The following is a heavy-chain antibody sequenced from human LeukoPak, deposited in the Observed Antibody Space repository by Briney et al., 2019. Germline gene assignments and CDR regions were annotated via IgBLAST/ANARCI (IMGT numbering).Heavy chain of an antibody. J-gene: IGHJ4*02. Sequence: PSETLSLTRAVYGGSFSGYYWSWIRQPPGKGLEWIGEINHSGSTNYNPSLKSRVTISVDTSKNQFSLKLSSVTAADTAVYYCARGPGYCSGGSCYEGGYWGQGTLVTVSS. CDR3: ARGPGYCSGGSCYEGGY. CDR1: GGSFSGYY. D-gene: IGHD2-15*01. V-gene: IGHV4-34*01. CDR2: INHSGST.